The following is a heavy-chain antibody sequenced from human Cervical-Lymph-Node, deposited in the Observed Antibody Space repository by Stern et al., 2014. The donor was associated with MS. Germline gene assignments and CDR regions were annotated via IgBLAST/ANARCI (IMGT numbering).Heavy chain of an antibody. CDR1: GFTFSSYA. Sequence: VQLVESGGTLVQPGGSLRLSCAASGFTFSSYAMSWVRQAHGQGLEWVSVISGIDGSTFYADSGKGRFTISRDNSKNTLFLQMNSLKAEDTAVYYCAKVYGSGPFDYWGQGTLVTVSS. D-gene: IGHD6-19*01. J-gene: IGHJ4*02. CDR2: ISGIDGST. CDR3: AKVYGSGPFDY. V-gene: IGHV3-23*04.